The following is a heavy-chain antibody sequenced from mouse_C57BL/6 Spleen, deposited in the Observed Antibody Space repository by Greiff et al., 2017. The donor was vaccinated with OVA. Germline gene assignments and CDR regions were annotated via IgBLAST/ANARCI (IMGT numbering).Heavy chain of an antibody. Sequence: QVQLQQPGAELVKPGASVKMSCKASGYTFTSYWITWVKQRPGQGLEWIGDIYPGSGSTNYNEKFKSKATLTVDTSSSTAYMQLSSLTSEDSAVYYCARRDSSGFWFAYWGQGTLVTVSA. V-gene: IGHV1-55*01. CDR2: IYPGSGST. D-gene: IGHD3-2*02. J-gene: IGHJ3*01. CDR1: GYTFTSYW. CDR3: ARRDSSGFWFAY.